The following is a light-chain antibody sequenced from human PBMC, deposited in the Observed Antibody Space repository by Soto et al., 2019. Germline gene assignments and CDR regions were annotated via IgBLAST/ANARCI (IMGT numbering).Light chain of an antibody. Sequence: DIQMTQSPSTLSASVGDRVTITCRASQSISSWLAWYQQKPGKAPKLLIYKASSLESGVPSRFSGSGSGTEFTLTISSLQPEDCATYYCRQYNSWWTFGQGTKLEIK. CDR3: RQYNSWWT. V-gene: IGKV1-5*03. CDR2: KAS. J-gene: IGKJ2*02. CDR1: QSISSW.